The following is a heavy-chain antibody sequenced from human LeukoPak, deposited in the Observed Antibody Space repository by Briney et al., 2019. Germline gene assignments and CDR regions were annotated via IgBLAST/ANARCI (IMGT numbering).Heavy chain of an antibody. CDR1: GFTFSSYA. J-gene: IGHJ4*02. D-gene: IGHD5-18*01. V-gene: IGHV3-23*01. CDR2: ISGSGGST. Sequence: GGSLRLSCAASGFTFSSYAMSWVRRAPGKGLEWVSAISGSGGSTYYADSVKGRFTISRDNSKNTLYLQMNSLRAEDTAVYYCAMWSGYSYGTLDYWGQGTLVTVSS. CDR3: AMWSGYSYGTLDY.